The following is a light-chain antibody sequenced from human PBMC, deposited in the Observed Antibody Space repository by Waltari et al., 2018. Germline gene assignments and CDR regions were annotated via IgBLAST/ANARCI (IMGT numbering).Light chain of an antibody. Sequence: QSVLTQPPSASGTPGQRVTIPCSGSSYNIGSNSVYWYQQLPGTAPKLLIYRSNQRPSGIPDRFSGSKSGTSGSLAISGLRSEDEADYYCAARDDSLSVWVFGGGTKLTVL. V-gene: IGLV1-47*01. CDR2: RSN. J-gene: IGLJ3*02. CDR1: SYNIGSNS. CDR3: AARDDSLSVWV.